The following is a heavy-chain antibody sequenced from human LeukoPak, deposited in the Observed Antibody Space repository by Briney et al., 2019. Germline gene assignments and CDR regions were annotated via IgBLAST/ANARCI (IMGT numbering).Heavy chain of an antibody. J-gene: IGHJ4*02. CDR2: IIPIFGTA. Sequence: SVNVSCKASGGTFSSYAIGWVRQAPGQGLEWMGGIIPIFGTANYAQKFQGRVTITADESTSTAYMELSSLRSEDTAVYYCARADHQWLPQGGFDYWGQGTLVTVSS. CDR3: ARADHQWLPQGGFDY. CDR1: GGTFSSYA. D-gene: IGHD6-19*01. V-gene: IGHV1-69*13.